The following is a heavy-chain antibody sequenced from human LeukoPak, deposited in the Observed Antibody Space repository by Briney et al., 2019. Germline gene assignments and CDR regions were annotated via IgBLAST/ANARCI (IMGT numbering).Heavy chain of an antibody. CDR3: ARDHGAFDI. CDR2: ISSNGGST. J-gene: IGHJ3*02. V-gene: IGHV3-64*01. CDR1: GFTFSSYA. Sequence: GGSLRLSCAASGFTFSSYAMHWVRQAPGKGLEYVSAISSNGGSTYYANSVKGRFTISRDNSKNTLYLRMGSLRAEDMAVYYCARDHGAFDIWGQGTMVTVPS.